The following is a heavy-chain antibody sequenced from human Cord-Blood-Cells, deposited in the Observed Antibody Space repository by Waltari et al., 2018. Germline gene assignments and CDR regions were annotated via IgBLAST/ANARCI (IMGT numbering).Heavy chain of an antibody. D-gene: IGHD3-9*01. CDR2: IIPIFGTA. Sequence: QVQLVQSGAEVKKPGSSVKVFCKASGGTFRSSALSWVRAAPGQGFEWMGGIIPIFGTANDAQKFQGRVTITADESTSTAYMELSSLRSEDTAVYYCARPLTGGDLDAFDIWGQGTMVTVSS. J-gene: IGHJ3*02. V-gene: IGHV1-69*01. CDR3: ARPLTGGDLDAFDI. CDR1: GGTFRSSA.